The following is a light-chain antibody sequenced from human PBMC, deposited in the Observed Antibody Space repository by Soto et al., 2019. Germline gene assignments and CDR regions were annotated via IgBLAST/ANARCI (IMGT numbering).Light chain of an antibody. Sequence: DIQMTQSPSTLSASVGDRVTITCRASQSISTWLAWYQQKPGNAPKLLIFDASNLERGVPSRFSGSGSGTELTLTIDSLQPDDFATYYCQQYNSDSRTFGQGTELDIK. V-gene: IGKV1-5*01. CDR2: DAS. CDR3: QQYNSDSRT. CDR1: QSISTW. J-gene: IGKJ1*01.